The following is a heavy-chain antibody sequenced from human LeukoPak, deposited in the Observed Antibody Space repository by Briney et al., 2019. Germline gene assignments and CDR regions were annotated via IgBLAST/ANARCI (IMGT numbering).Heavy chain of an antibody. D-gene: IGHD3-9*01. CDR2: IIPIFGTA. CDR1: GGTFSTYA. J-gene: IGHJ4*02. CDR3: ILRYFDWAIDY. Sequence: VASVKVSCKASGGTFSTYAISWVRQATGQGLEWMGGIIPIFGTANYAQKFQGRDTITADESTSTAYMELSSLRSEYSAVYYCILRYFDWAIDYWGQGTLVTVSS. V-gene: IGHV1-69*13.